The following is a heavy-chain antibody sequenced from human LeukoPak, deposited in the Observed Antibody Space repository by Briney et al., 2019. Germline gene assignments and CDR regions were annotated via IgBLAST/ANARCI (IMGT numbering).Heavy chain of an antibody. D-gene: IGHD2-2*01. CDR2: VSGSWTT. J-gene: IGHJ4*02. CDR1: GFTFSSYA. CDR3: TKGGQDCSPTTCYYD. V-gene: IGHV3-23*01. Sequence: GGSLRLSCAASGFTFSSYAMSWVRQAPGKGLEWVSAVSGSWTTYYADSVKGRFTISRDISKNMVYLQMHSLRAEDTAIYFCTKGGQDCSPTTCYYDWGQGTLVTVSS.